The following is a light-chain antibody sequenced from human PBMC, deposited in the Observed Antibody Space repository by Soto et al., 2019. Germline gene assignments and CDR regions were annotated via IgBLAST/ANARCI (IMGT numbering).Light chain of an antibody. Sequence: AIRMTQSPSSLSASTGDRVTITCRASQGISSYLAWYQQKPGKAPKLLIYAASTLQSGVPSRFSGSGSGTTFTLTISYLQSEEFATYYSHQYYSYPPLTFGGGTKVEIK. CDR2: AAS. J-gene: IGKJ4*01. CDR1: QGISSY. CDR3: HQYYSYPPLT. V-gene: IGKV1-8*01.